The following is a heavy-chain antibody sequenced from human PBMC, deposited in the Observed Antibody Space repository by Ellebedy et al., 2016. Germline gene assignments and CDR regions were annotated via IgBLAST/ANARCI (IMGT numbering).Heavy chain of an antibody. Sequence: ESLKISXAVSGFTVSSNYMSWVRQAPGKGLEWVSLIYSDVKTYYADSVKGRFTISTDTSKNALYLQMNSLSAEDTAVYYCATSRYGSFDIWGRGTMVTVSS. CDR2: IYSDVKT. CDR3: ATSRYGSFDI. V-gene: IGHV3-53*01. J-gene: IGHJ3*02. D-gene: IGHD6-13*01. CDR1: GFTVSSNY.